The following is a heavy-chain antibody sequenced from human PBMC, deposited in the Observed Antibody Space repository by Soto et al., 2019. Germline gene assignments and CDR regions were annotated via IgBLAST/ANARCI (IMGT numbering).Heavy chain of an antibody. V-gene: IGHV5-10-1*01. CDR3: ARHAAGMSYYYYGMDV. Sequence: GESLKISCKGSGYSFTSYWISWVRQMPGKGLEWMGRIDPSDSYTNYSPSFQGHVTISADKSISTAYLQWGSLKASDTAMYYCARHAAGMSYYYYGMDVWGQGTTVTVS. CDR2: IDPSDSYT. J-gene: IGHJ6*02. CDR1: GYSFTSYW. D-gene: IGHD6-13*01.